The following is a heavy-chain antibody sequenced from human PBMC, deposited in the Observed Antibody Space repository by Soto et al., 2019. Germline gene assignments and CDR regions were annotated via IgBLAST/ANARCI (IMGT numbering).Heavy chain of an antibody. CDR1: GLTFSDYA. J-gene: IGHJ4*02. V-gene: IGHV3-23*01. CDR3: AKEGVVDVYYSTGHVLDY. Sequence: EVQMLESGGGLVQPGGSLRLSCAASGLTFSDYAMNWVRQAPGKGLEWVSSISSRAGNRYYADSVKGRFTISRDNSRNTLYLQMNSLRADDTAVYYCAKEGVVDVYYSTGHVLDYWGQGTLVTVSS. CDR2: ISSRAGNR. D-gene: IGHD3-22*01.